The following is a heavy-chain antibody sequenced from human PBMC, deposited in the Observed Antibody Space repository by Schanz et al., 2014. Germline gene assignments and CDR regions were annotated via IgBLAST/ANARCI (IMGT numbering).Heavy chain of an antibody. V-gene: IGHV3-74*01. CDR3: AKDHPSSGWPAFDV. CDR2: IRADGRMT. D-gene: IGHD6-19*01. Sequence: EVKLLESGGGLVQPGGSLRLSCAASGLTLSDYWMHWVRQAPGKGPEWISHIRADGRMTNYAASVQGRFTISRDNSKNALYLQMNSLRADDSAIYYCAKDHPSSGWPAFDVWGQGTQVTVSS. CDR1: GLTLSDYW. J-gene: IGHJ4*02.